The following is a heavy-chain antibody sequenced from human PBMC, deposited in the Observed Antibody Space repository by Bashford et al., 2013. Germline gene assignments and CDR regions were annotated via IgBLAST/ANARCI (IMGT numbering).Heavy chain of an antibody. V-gene: IGHV1-2*02. Sequence: WVRQAPGQGLECMGWINPNSGGTIYAQKFQGRVTMTRDTSISTVYMELSRLTADDTAVYYCARRMRNWFDPWGQGTLVTVSS. CDR3: ARRMRNWFDP. J-gene: IGHJ5*02. CDR2: INPNSGGT.